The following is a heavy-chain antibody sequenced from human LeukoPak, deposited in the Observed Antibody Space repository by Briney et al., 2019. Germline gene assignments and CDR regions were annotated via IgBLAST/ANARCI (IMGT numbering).Heavy chain of an antibody. D-gene: IGHD2-15*01. J-gene: IGHJ5*02. CDR1: GGSISSSSYY. CDR3: ARFPGGSRYSGGGWFDP. CDR2: IYYSGST. V-gene: IGHV4-39*07. Sequence: SETLSLTCTVSGGSISSSSYYWRWLRQPPGKGLEWIASIYYSGSTYYNPSLKTRVTIPVDTSKNQFSLKPSSVTAADTAVYYCARFPGGSRYSGGGWFDPWGQGTLVTVSS.